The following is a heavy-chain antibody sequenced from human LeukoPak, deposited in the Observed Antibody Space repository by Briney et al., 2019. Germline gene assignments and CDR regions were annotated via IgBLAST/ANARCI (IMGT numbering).Heavy chain of an antibody. J-gene: IGHJ4*02. CDR2: ISAYNGDT. V-gene: IGHV1-18*04. D-gene: IGHD6-19*01. CDR3: ATDDIAVAGTNFDY. Sequence: ASVKVSCKASGYTFTDYYMHWVRQAPGQGLEWMGWISAYNGDTNYAHHLQGRVTMTTDTSTSTAYMELRSLISDDTAVYFCATDDIAVAGTNFDYWGQGTLVTVSS. CDR1: GYTFTDYY.